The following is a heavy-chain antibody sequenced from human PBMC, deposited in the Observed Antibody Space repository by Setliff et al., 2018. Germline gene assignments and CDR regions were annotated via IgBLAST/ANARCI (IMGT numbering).Heavy chain of an antibody. CDR1: GYTFTTYT. CDR2: INTNTGNP. V-gene: IGHV7-4-1*02. D-gene: IGHD3-3*01. CDR3: ARGSGTYANSSRVFHY. Sequence: GASVKVSCKASGYTFTTYTMNWVRQAPGQGLEWMGWINTNTGNPTYAQGFTGRFVFSLDTSVSTAYLQINSLEAEDTAVYYCARGSGTYANSSRVFHYWGQGTLVTVSS. J-gene: IGHJ4*02.